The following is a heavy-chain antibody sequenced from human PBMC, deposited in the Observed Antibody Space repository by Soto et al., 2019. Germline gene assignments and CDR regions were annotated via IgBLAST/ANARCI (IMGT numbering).Heavy chain of an antibody. CDR2: INPNSGGT. D-gene: IGHD6-13*01. CDR1: GYTFTGYY. J-gene: IGHJ6*02. CDR3: ARGVKHSSSWYEDYYYYGMDV. Sequence: ASVKVSCKASGYTFTGYYMHWVRQAPGQGLEWMGWINPNSGGTNYAQKFQGWVTMTRDTSISTAYMELSRLRSDDTAGYYCARGVKHSSSWYEDYYYYGMDVWGQGTTVTVSS. V-gene: IGHV1-2*04.